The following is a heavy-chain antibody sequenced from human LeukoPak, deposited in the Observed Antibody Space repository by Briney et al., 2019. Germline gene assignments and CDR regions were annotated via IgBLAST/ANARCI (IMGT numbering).Heavy chain of an antibody. D-gene: IGHD1-26*01. CDR3: ARDSRIVGATDDDAFDI. V-gene: IGHV3-64*02. CDR1: GFNFSPYA. CDR2: ISSNGGST. Sequence: GGSLRLSCAASGFNFSPYAMHWVRQAPGEGLEYVSVISSNGGSTYYADSVKGRFTISRDNSKNTLDLQMGSLRAEDMAVYYCARDSRIVGATDDDAFDIWGQGTMVTVSS. J-gene: IGHJ3*02.